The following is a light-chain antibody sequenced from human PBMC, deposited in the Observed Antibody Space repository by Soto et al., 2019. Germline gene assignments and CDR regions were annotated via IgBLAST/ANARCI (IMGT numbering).Light chain of an antibody. CDR2: GAS. CDR3: QQYGSSPRT. V-gene: IGKV3-20*01. CDR1: QSVSSN. Sequence: EIVMTQSPATLSVSPGERATLSCRASQSVSSNLAWYQQKPGQAPRLLIYGASSRAIHTPDRFSGSGSGTDFTLTISGLEPEDFAVYYCQQYGSSPRTFGQGTKVDIK. J-gene: IGKJ1*01.